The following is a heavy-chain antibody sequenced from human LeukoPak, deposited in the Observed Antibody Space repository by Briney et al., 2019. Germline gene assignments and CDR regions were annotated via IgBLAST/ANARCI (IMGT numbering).Heavy chain of an antibody. Sequence: PGGSLRLSCAASGFTLSNYWIHWVRQTPGKGLVWVSRISSDGSTTNYADSVKGRFTISRDNAKSTLYLQMNSLRAEDTAMYYCARVGYYYDDNCDAFDIWGQGTMVTVSS. J-gene: IGHJ3*02. D-gene: IGHD3-22*01. CDR1: GFTLSNYW. CDR3: ARVGYYYDDNCDAFDI. CDR2: ISSDGSTT. V-gene: IGHV3-74*01.